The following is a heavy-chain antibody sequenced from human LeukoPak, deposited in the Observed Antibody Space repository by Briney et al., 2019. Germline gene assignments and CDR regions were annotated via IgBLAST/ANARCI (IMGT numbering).Heavy chain of an antibody. CDR1: GGSISSNNW. Sequence: SETLSLTCTVSGGSISSNNWWWSWVRQPPGTGLEWIGEIYHSGSTNYNPSLKSRVTISVDKSNNQFSLKLSSVTAADTAVYYCASAEPRGSNWYPYWGQGTLVIVSS. J-gene: IGHJ4*02. CDR2: IYHSGST. D-gene: IGHD6-13*01. CDR3: ASAEPRGSNWYPY. V-gene: IGHV4-4*02.